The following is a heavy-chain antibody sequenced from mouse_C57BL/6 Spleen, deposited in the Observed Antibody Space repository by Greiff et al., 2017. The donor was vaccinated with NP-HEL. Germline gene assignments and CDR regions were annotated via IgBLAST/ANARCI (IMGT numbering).Heavy chain of an antibody. V-gene: IGHV1-39*01. D-gene: IGHD2-4*01. CDR1: GYSFTDYN. CDR3: ARGGYYDYDGALMDY. J-gene: IGHJ4*01. CDR2: INPNYGTT. Sequence: EVQLQESGPELVKPGASVKISCKASGYSFTDYNMNWVKQSNGKSLEWIGVINPNYGTTSYNQKFKGKATLTVDQSSSTAYMQLNSLTSEDSAVYYCARGGYYDYDGALMDYWGQGTSVTVSS.